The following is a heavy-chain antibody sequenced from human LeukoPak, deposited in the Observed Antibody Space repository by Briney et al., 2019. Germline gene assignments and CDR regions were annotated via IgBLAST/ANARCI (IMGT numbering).Heavy chain of an antibody. J-gene: IGHJ4*02. V-gene: IGHV4-61*02. Sequence: TCXXXGGSISSGXXXWGWIRQPAGKGLEWIGRIYTSGSTNYNPSLKSRVTISVDTSKNQFSLKLSSVTAADTAVYYCARLSIAVTAPFDYWGQGTLVTVSS. CDR3: ARLSIAVTAPFDY. CDR1: GGSISSGXXX. D-gene: IGHD6-6*01. CDR2: IYTSGST.